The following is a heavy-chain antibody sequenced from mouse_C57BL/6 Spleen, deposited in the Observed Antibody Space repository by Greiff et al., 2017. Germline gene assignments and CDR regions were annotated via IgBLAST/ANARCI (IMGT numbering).Heavy chain of an antibody. D-gene: IGHD1-1*01. Sequence: EVKVVESGGDLVKPGGSLKLSCAASGFTFSSYGMSWVRQTPDKKLEWVATISSGGSYTYYPDRVKGRFTISRDNSKNTLYLKMSSLQSEDTAMYYCARLITTVVATRDYYFDYWGQGTTLTVSS. V-gene: IGHV5-6*01. CDR1: GFTFSSYG. CDR3: ARLITTVVATRDYYFDY. CDR2: ISSGGSYT. J-gene: IGHJ2*01.